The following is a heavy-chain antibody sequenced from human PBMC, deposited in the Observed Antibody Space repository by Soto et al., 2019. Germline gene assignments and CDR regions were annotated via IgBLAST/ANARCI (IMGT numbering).Heavy chain of an antibody. Sequence: PSETLSLTCTVSGGSISSGGYYWSWIRQHPGKGLEWIGYIYYSGSTYYNPSLKSRVTISVDTSKNQFSLKLSSVTAADTAVYYCAGYCSGGSCYPRSDDAFDIWGQGTMVTVSS. CDR2: IYYSGST. D-gene: IGHD2-15*01. V-gene: IGHV4-31*03. CDR3: AGYCSGGSCYPRSDDAFDI. CDR1: GGSISSGGYY. J-gene: IGHJ3*02.